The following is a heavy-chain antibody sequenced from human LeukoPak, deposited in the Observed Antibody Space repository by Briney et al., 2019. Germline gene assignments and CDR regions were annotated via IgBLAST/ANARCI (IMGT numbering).Heavy chain of an antibody. V-gene: IGHV1-8*01. CDR2: MNPKSGNT. CDR1: GYTFTSYD. Sequence: ASVKVSCKASGYTFTSYDIHGVRQATGRGLEWMGWMNPKSGNTGYAQKFQGRVTMTRNTSISTVYMELSSLRAEDTAVYYCARGSELWSNAFDIWGQGTMVTVSS. J-gene: IGHJ3*02. CDR3: ARGSELWSNAFDI. D-gene: IGHD5-18*01.